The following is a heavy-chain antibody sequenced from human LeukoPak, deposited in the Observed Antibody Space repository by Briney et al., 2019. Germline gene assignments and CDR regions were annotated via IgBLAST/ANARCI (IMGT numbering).Heavy chain of an antibody. Sequence: GGSLRLSCAASGFTLSNCAMSWVRQAPEKGLEWVSGISGSGSSTYYADSVKGRFTISRDNSENTLSLQMDSLRADDTAIYYCAKSCNSGNCYYNYWGQGTLVTVSS. D-gene: IGHD2/OR15-2a*01. CDR3: AKSCNSGNCYYNY. J-gene: IGHJ4*02. CDR2: ISGSGSST. V-gene: IGHV3-23*01. CDR1: GFTLSNCA.